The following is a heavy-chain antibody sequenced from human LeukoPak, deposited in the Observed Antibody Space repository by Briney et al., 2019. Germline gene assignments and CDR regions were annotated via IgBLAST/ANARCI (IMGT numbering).Heavy chain of an antibody. Sequence: GGSLRLSCAASGFTFSSYSMNWVRQAPGKGLEWVSSISSSSSYIYYADSVKGRFTISRDNAKNSLYLQMSSLRAEDTAVYYCARYGSGSYPLFDYWGQGTLVAVSS. CDR3: ARYGSGSYPLFDY. D-gene: IGHD3-10*01. V-gene: IGHV3-21*01. J-gene: IGHJ4*02. CDR2: ISSSSSYI. CDR1: GFTFSSYS.